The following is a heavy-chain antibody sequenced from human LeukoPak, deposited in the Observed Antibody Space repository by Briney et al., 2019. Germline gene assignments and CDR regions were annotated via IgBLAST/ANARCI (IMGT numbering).Heavy chain of an antibody. Sequence: ASVKVSCKASGYTFTGYYMHWVRQAPGQGLEWMGWINPNSGGTNYAQKLQGRVTMTTDTSTSTAYMELRSLRSDDTAVYYCARDLAMVRGRYYYYYMDVWGKGTTVTISS. D-gene: IGHD3-10*01. V-gene: IGHV1-2*02. CDR2: INPNSGGT. J-gene: IGHJ6*03. CDR1: GYTFTGYY. CDR3: ARDLAMVRGRYYYYYMDV.